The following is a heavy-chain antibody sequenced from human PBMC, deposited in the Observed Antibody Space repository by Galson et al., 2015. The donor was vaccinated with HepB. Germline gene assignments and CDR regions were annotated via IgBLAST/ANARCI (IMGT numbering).Heavy chain of an antibody. CDR1: GFTFSSSW. CDR3: AGGGDFRFFDY. J-gene: IGHJ4*02. D-gene: IGHD2-21*02. Sequence: SLRLSCAASGFTFSSSWMHWVRQVPGKGLVWVSRLNTDGSSSTYADSVKGRFTISRDNAKNTVYLQMNSLRAADTAVYYCAGGGDFRFFDYWGQGTLVTVSS. V-gene: IGHV3-74*01. CDR2: LNTDGSSS.